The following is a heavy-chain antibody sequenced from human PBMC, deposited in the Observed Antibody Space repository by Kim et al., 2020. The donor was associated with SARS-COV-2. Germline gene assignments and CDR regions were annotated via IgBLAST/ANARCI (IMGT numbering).Heavy chain of an antibody. V-gene: IGHV4-34*01. CDR3: ACIVATTGGY. CDR1: GGSFSGYY. Sequence: SETLSLTCAVYGGSFSGYYWSWIRQPPGKGLEWIGEINHSGSTNYNPSLKSRVTISVDTSKNQFSLKLSSVTAADTAVYYCACIVATTGGYWGQGTLVTVSS. CDR2: INHSGST. J-gene: IGHJ4*02. D-gene: IGHD5-12*01.